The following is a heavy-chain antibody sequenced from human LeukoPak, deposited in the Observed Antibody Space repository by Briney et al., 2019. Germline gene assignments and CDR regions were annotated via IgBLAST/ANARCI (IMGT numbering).Heavy chain of an antibody. Sequence: RGSLRLSCAASGFTFSIYCMSWVRQAPGKGLEWVASIKGDGSEKYYLDSVKGRFTISRDSATNSLDLQMNSLRAEDTALYYCARLYSSGFIGHWGQGTLVTVSS. CDR1: GFTFSIYC. J-gene: IGHJ4*02. CDR3: ARLYSSGFIGH. CDR2: IKGDGSEK. D-gene: IGHD3-22*01. V-gene: IGHV3-7*05.